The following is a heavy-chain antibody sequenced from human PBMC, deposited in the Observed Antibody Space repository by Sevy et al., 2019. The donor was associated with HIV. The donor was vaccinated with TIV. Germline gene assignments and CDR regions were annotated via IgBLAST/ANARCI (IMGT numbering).Heavy chain of an antibody. CDR2: IQYDGRNE. CDR3: AKDPLISLGADLFDY. J-gene: IGHJ4*02. V-gene: IGHV3-30*02. CDR1: GFTFSSYG. D-gene: IGHD3-16*01. Sequence: GGSLRLSCAASGFTFSSYGMHWVRQSPGKVLEWVAFIQYDGRNEKYADSVKGRFTISRDNSKNTLYLQMNSLRVEDTAVYYCAKDPLISLGADLFDYWGQGTLVTVSS.